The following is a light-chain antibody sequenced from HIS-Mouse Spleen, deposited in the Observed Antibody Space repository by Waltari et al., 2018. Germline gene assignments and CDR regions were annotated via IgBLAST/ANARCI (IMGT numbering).Light chain of an antibody. J-gene: IGKJ1*01. CDR1: QGISSW. CDR3: QQYNSYSWT. V-gene: IGKV1-5*03. Sequence: DIQMTQSPSTLSASVGARVTITCRASQGISSWLAWYPQKPGKAPKLLIYKAASLESGVPSRFSGSGSGTEFTLTISSLQPDDFATYYCQQYNSYSWTFGQGTKVEIK. CDR2: KAA.